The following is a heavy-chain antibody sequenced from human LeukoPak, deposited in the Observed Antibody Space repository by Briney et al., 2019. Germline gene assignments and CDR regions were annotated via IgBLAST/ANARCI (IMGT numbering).Heavy chain of an antibody. CDR3: AKDPQRGIVVVPAAIHFDY. CDR2: ISGSGGST. J-gene: IGHJ4*02. Sequence: GGSLRLSCAASGFTFSSYWMHWVRQAPGKGLVWVSAISGSGGSTYYADSVKGRFTISRDNSKNTLYLQMNSLRAEDTAVYYCAKDPQRGIVVVPAAIHFDYWGQGTLVTVSS. CDR1: GFTFSSYW. V-gene: IGHV3-23*01. D-gene: IGHD2-2*01.